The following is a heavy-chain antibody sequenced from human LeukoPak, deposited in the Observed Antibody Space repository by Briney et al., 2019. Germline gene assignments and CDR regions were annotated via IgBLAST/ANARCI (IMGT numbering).Heavy chain of an antibody. J-gene: IGHJ4*02. V-gene: IGHV3-7*01. D-gene: IGHD1-26*01. CDR1: GFMFSDYA. CDR2: IKLDGSEE. Sequence: PGGSLRLSCVASGFMFSDYAMSWVRQAPATGLEWVANIKLDGSEEYYVDSVRGRFTISRDNAKNSLYLQMNSLRVEDTGVYYCARDQVGDFDYWGQGTLVTVAS. CDR3: ARDQVGDFDY.